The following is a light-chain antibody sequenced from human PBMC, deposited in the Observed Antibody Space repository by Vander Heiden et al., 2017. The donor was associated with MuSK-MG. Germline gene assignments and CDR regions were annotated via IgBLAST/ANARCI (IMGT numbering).Light chain of an antibody. CDR2: DFR. J-gene: IGLJ1*01. CDR1: SSDVGGYNY. CDR3: SSYTSSSTLEGYV. V-gene: IGLV2-14*03. Sequence: QSALTQPASVSASPGQSITISCTGTSSDVGGYNYVSWYQQHPGKAPKLMIYDFRNRPSGVSNRFSGSKSGNTASLTISGLQAEDEADYYCSSYTSSSTLEGYVFGTGTKVTVL.